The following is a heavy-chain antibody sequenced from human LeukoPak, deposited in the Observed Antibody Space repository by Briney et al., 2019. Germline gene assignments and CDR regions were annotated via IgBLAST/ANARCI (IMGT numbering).Heavy chain of an antibody. CDR1: GGSISSYY. V-gene: IGHV4-4*07. CDR2: IHTSGTT. D-gene: IGHD3-3*01. J-gene: IGHJ5*02. Sequence: SETLSLTCTVSGGSISSYYWSWIRQPAGKGLEWIGRIHTSGTTYYNPSLKSRVTISVDTSKNQFSLKLSSVTAADTAVYYCARQADDFWSGYYNWFDPWGQGTLVTVSS. CDR3: ARQADDFWSGYYNWFDP.